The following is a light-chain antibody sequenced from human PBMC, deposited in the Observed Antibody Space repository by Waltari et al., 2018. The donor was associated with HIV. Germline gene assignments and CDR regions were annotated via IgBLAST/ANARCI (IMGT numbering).Light chain of an antibody. V-gene: IGKV1-39*01. CDR2: GVS. CDR1: RYISSY. J-gene: IGKJ1*01. CDR3: QQSYTSPR. Sequence: DIQMTQSPSSLSAAVGDRVTINCRASRYISSYLNWYQHKPGKAPKLLIYGVSTLHSGVPSRFSGSGSATEFTLTISSLQPEDFATYYCQQSYTSPRFGQGTKVEI.